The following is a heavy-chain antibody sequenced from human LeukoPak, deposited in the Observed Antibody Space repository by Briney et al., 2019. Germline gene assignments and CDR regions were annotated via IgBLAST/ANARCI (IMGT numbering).Heavy chain of an antibody. J-gene: IGHJ3*02. D-gene: IGHD5-12*01. CDR2: IHYTGST. CDR1: GGSISSYY. V-gene: IGHV4-59*12. CDR3: AREHSGYDDAFDI. Sequence: SETLSLTCTVSGGSISSYYWSWIRQSPGKGLECIGYIHYTGSTNYNPSLKSRVTISVETSKNQFSLKLSSVTAADTAVYYCAREHSGYDDAFDIWGQGTMVTVSS.